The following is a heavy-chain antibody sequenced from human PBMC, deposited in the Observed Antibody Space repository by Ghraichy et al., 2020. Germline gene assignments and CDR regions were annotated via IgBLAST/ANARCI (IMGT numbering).Heavy chain of an antibody. CDR2: INPNSGGT. V-gene: IGHV1-2*02. CDR1: GYTFTGYY. J-gene: IGHJ4*02. Sequence: ASQKKSCKASGYTFTGYYMHWVRQAPGQGLEWMRWINPNSGGTNYAQKFQGRVTMTRDTSISTAYMELSRLRSDDTAVYYCARVPQGYSSGWPSLDYWGQGTLVTVSS. D-gene: IGHD6-19*01. CDR3: ARVPQGYSSGWPSLDY.